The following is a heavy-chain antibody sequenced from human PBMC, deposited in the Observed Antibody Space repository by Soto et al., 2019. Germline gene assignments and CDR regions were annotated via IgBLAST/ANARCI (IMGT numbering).Heavy chain of an antibody. CDR1: GFTFSDNY. D-gene: IGHD3-22*01. CDR2: ISSSGSII. J-gene: IGHJ4*02. CDR3: ARDLGYYESDGYFDY. V-gene: IGHV3-11*01. Sequence: GGSLRLSCAAPGFTFSDNYMSWIRQAPGKGLEWVSYISSSGSIIYYADSVKGRFTISRDNAKNSLYLQMNSLRAEDTAVYYCARDLGYYESDGYFDYWGQGALVTVSS.